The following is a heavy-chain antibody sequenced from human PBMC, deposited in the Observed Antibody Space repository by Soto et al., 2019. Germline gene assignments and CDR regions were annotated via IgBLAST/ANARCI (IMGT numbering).Heavy chain of an antibody. CDR3: AKARSGWYHDY. V-gene: IGHV3-30*18. CDR1: GFTFSSYG. Sequence: QVQLVESGGGVVPPGGSLRLSCAASGFTFSSYGMHWVRQAPGKGLEWVAVISYDGSNKYYADSVKGRFTISRDNSKNTLYLQMNSLRAEDTAVYYCAKARSGWYHDYWGQGTLVTVSS. CDR2: ISYDGSNK. J-gene: IGHJ4*02. D-gene: IGHD6-19*01.